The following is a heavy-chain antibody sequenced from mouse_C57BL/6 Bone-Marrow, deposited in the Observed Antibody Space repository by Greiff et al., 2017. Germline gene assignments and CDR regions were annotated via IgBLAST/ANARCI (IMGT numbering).Heavy chain of an antibody. CDR3: ARSFWYFDV. V-gene: IGHV1-7*01. J-gene: IGHJ1*03. CDR2: INPSSGYT. Sequence: VQLQQSGAELAKPGASVKLSCKASGYTFTSYWMHWVKQRPGQGLEWIGYINPSSGYTKYNQKFKDKDTLTADKSSSTAYMQLSSLTYEDSAVYYCARSFWYFDVWGTGTTVTVSS. CDR1: GYTFTSYW.